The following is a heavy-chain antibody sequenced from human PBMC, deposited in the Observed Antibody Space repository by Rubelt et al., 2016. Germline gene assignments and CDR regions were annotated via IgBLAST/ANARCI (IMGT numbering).Heavy chain of an antibody. D-gene: IGHD2-2*01. J-gene: IGHJ6*02. CDR1: GGSISGYY. CDR2: IYYSGST. V-gene: IGHV4-59*12. Sequence: QVQLQESGPGLVKPSETLSLTCTVSGGSISGYYWSWVRQPPGKGLEWIGHIYYSGSTNYNPSLKSRLTMSVYTSKNQFSLKRSSVTATDTADYFCARDRDYHCSSTSCYGGIGVWGQGTTVTVSS. CDR3: ARDRDYHCSSTSCYGGIGV.